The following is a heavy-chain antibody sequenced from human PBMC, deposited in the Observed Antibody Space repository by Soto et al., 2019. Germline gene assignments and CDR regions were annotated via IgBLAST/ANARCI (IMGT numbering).Heavy chain of an antibody. Sequence: VQLVESGGGVVQPGRSLRLSCAASGFTFSSYWMSWVRQAPGKGLEWVANIKQDGSEKYYVDSVKGRFTISRDNAKNSLYLQMNSLRAEDTAVYYCAREGELLPYYFDYWGQGTLVTVSS. CDR2: IKQDGSEK. D-gene: IGHD1-26*01. CDR1: GFTFSSYW. V-gene: IGHV3-7*03. J-gene: IGHJ4*02. CDR3: AREGELLPYYFDY.